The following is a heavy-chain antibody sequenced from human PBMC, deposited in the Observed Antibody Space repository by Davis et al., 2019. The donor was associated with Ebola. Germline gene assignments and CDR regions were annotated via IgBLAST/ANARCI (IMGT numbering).Heavy chain of an antibody. CDR3: ATCGLCVSTSGFDY. J-gene: IGHJ4*02. V-gene: IGHV3-23*01. CDR2: ISGVGYNT. CDR1: GFTFSSYA. D-gene: IGHD2-2*01. Sequence: GESLKISCAASGFTFSSYAMNWVRQAPGKGLEWVSAISGVGYNTYYADSVKGRFTISRENSKNTLYLQMNSLSADDTAVYYCATCGLCVSTSGFDYWGQGTLVTVSS.